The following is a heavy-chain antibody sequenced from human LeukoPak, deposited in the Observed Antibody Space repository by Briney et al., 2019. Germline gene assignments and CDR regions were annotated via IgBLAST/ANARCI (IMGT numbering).Heavy chain of an antibody. CDR1: GGSISSSSYY. CDR3: ARVYYGSGNLDY. J-gene: IGHJ4*02. Sequence: SETLSLTCTVSGGSISSSSYYWGWIRQPPGKGLEWIRSIYYSGSTYYNPSLKSRVTISVDTSKNQFSLKLSSVTAADTAVYYCARVYYGSGNLDYWGQGTLVTVSS. V-gene: IGHV4-39*07. D-gene: IGHD3-10*01. CDR2: IYYSGST.